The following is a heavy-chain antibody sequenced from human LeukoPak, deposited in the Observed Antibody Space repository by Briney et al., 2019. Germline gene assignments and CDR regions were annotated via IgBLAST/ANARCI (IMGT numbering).Heavy chain of an antibody. D-gene: IGHD6-13*01. CDR2: IYYSGST. CDR1: GGSISSSSYY. Sequence: SETLSLTCTVSGGSISSSSYYWGWIRQPPGKGLEWIGSIYYSGSTYYNPSLKSRVTISVDTSKNQFSLKLSSVTAADTAVYYCARSGIAAAGGWFDPWGQGTLVTVSS. CDR3: ARSGIAAAGGWFDP. V-gene: IGHV4-39*01. J-gene: IGHJ5*02.